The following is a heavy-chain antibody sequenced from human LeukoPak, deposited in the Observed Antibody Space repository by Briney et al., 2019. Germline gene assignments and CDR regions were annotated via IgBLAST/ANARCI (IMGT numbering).Heavy chain of an antibody. V-gene: IGHV1-69*04. Sequence: ASVKVSCKASGGTFSSYAISWVRQAPGQGLEWMGRIIPILGIANYAQKFQGRVTMTRDTSTSTVYMELSSLRSEDTAVYYCARTWGPSRNYYFDYWGQGTLVTVSS. CDR3: ARTWGPSRNYYFDY. CDR1: GGTFSSYA. D-gene: IGHD3-16*01. J-gene: IGHJ4*02. CDR2: IIPILGIA.